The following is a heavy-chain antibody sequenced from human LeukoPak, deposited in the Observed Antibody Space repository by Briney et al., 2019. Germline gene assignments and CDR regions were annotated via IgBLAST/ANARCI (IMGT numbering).Heavy chain of an antibody. Sequence: SVKVSCKASGGTFSSYAISWVRQAPGQGLEWMGRIIPILGIANYAQKFQGRVTITADKSTSTAYMELSSLRSEDTAVYYCASPVRRYSYGYGTYYYYGMDVWGQGTTVTVSS. CDR3: ASPVRRYSYGYGTYYYYGMDV. V-gene: IGHV1-69*04. J-gene: IGHJ6*02. CDR1: GGTFSSYA. D-gene: IGHD5-18*01. CDR2: IIPILGIA.